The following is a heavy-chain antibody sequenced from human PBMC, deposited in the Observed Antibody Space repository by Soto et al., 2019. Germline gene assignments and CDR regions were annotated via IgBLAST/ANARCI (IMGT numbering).Heavy chain of an antibody. J-gene: IGHJ4*02. D-gene: IGHD6-13*01. CDR2: ISSSTSHT. V-gene: IGHV3-11*05. CDR3: ARGRGAAADYFDF. CDR1: GFTFSDYY. Sequence: QVQLVESGGGLVKPGGSLRLSCAVSGFTFSDYYMTWIRQAPGKGLEWVSYISSSTSHTNYADSVKCRFTICRDNAKNSLFLQMNSLRDEDTAVYYCARGRGAAADYFDFWGQGTLVTVSS.